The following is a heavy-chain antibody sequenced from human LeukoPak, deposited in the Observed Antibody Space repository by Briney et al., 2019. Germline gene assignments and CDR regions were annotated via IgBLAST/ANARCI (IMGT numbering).Heavy chain of an antibody. V-gene: IGHV4-59*01. CDR3: ARGYPNDAFDI. CDR2: IDYSGTT. CDR1: GGSISSYY. Sequence: SETLSLTCTVSGGSISSYYWSWIRQPPGKGLEWIGYIDYSGTTNCNPSLKSRVTISVDTSKNQFSLKLSSVTAADTAVYYCARGYPNDAFDIWGQGTMVTVSS. J-gene: IGHJ3*02. D-gene: IGHD1-1*01.